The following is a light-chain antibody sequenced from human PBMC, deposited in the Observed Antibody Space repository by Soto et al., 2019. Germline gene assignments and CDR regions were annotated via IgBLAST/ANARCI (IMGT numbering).Light chain of an antibody. CDR3: LQEYNYPLT. Sequence: AIQMTQSPSSLSASVVDRVTITFRASQGIRNDLGWYQQKPGEAPKLLIYAASTLQTGVPSRFSGSGSGTDFTLTISSLQPEDFASYYCLQEYNYPLTFGGGTKVDIK. CDR2: AAS. CDR1: QGIRND. V-gene: IGKV1-6*01. J-gene: IGKJ4*01.